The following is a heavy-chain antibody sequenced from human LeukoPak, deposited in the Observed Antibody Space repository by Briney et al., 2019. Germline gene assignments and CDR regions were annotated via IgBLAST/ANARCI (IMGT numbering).Heavy chain of an antibody. Sequence: SETLSLTRAVYGGSFNDYFWSWMRQPPGKGLEWIGEINHSGRSTNYNRSLKSRVTLSVDTSKNQFSLKLSSVTAADTAVYYCARLLAVAGPGYFDYWGQGTLVTVSS. V-gene: IGHV4-34*01. CDR3: ARLLAVAGPGYFDY. D-gene: IGHD6-19*01. CDR2: INHSGRST. CDR1: GGSFNDYF. J-gene: IGHJ4*02.